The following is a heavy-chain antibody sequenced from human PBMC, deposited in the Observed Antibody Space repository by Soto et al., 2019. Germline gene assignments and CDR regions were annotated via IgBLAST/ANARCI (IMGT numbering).Heavy chain of an antibody. D-gene: IGHD2-15*01. V-gene: IGHV4-38-2*01. Sequence: ASETLSLTCAVSGYSITSGYYWGWLRQPPGEGLEWIGSIYHSGNTYYNQSLKRRVTISVDTSKNQFSLKLSFVSVADTAVYYCARGGPHSVVAGSPLDSWGQGSRVTVS. CDR1: GYSITSGYY. CDR2: IYHSGNT. CDR3: ARGGPHSVVAGSPLDS. J-gene: IGHJ4*02.